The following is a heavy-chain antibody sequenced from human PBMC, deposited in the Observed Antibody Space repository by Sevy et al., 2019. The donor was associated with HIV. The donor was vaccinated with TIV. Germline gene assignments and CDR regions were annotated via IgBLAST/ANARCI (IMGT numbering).Heavy chain of an antibody. V-gene: IGHV1-2*02. CDR2: INPKSGAT. CDR3: ARESYDFWTGPVDYDYGMDV. J-gene: IGHJ6*02. D-gene: IGHD3-3*01. Sequence: ASVKVSGKASGYTFSDSGYYVHWVRQAPGQGLEWMGWINPKSGATNYAQKFQGRVTMTRDTSVSTANLGLSRLRSDDTAVYYCARESYDFWTGPVDYDYGMDVWGQATTLTVSS. CDR1: GYTFSDSGYY.